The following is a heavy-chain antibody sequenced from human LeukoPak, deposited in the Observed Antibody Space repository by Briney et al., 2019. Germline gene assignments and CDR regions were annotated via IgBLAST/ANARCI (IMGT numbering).Heavy chain of an antibody. CDR1: GFTFSSYG. Sequence: PGRSLRLSCAASGFTFSSYGMHWVRQAPGKGLEWVAVISHDGSNKYYADSVKGRFTISRDNSKNTLYLQMNSLRAEDTAVYYCAREGAGAYDAFDIWGQGTMVTVSS. J-gene: IGHJ3*02. V-gene: IGHV3-30*03. D-gene: IGHD1-26*01. CDR3: AREGAGAYDAFDI. CDR2: ISHDGSNK.